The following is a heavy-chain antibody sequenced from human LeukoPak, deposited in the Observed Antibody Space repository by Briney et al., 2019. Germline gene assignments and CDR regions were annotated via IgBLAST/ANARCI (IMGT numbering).Heavy chain of an antibody. Sequence: PSQTLSLTCTVSGGSISSGGYYWSWIRQHPGKGLEWIGYIYYSGSTYYNPSLKSRVTISVDTSKNHFSLKLSFVTAADTAVYYCARWGLLVGAANCFDPWGQGTLVAVSS. J-gene: IGHJ5*02. CDR2: IYYSGST. CDR3: ARWGLLVGAANCFDP. CDR1: GGSISSGGYY. D-gene: IGHD2-15*01. V-gene: IGHV4-31*03.